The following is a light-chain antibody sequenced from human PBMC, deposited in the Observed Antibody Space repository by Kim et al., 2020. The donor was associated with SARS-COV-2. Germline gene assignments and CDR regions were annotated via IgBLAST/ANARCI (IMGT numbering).Light chain of an antibody. CDR1: SPNNGKNY. J-gene: IGLJ3*02. V-gene: IGLV1-51*01. Sequence: KVNMSCLGSSPNNGKNYVSWYQQLPGTAPKLLIYDNNKRPSGIPDRFSGSKSGTSATLGITGLQTGDEADYYCGTWDSSLSAGVFGGGTQLTVL. CDR3: GTWDSSLSAGV. CDR2: DNN.